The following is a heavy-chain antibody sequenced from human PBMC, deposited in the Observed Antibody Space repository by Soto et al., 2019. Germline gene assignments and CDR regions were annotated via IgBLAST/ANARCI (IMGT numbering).Heavy chain of an antibody. V-gene: IGHV1-18*01. J-gene: IGHJ4*02. CDR3: ARDNRYFSGGSCPTFDY. CDR1: GYTFTSYV. D-gene: IGHD2-15*01. Sequence: QVQLVQSGAEVKKPGASVKVSCKASGYTFTSYVISWVRQAPGQGLEWMGWISAYNGNTNYAQKLQGRVTMTTDTSTSTAFSELRSLRSDDTAVYYCARDNRYFSGGSCPTFDYWGQGTLVTVS. CDR2: ISAYNGNT.